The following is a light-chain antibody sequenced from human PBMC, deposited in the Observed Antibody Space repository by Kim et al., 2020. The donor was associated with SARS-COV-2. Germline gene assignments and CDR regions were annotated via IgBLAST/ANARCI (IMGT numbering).Light chain of an antibody. Sequence: DIQMTQSPSTLSASVGDRVTITCRASQSISSWLAWYQQKPGKVPKLLIYKASSLESGVPSRFSGSGSGTEFTLTISSLRPDDFAPYYCQQYNSYPVTFGQGTKL. V-gene: IGKV1-5*03. CDR3: QQYNSYPVT. CDR1: QSISSW. CDR2: KAS. J-gene: IGKJ2*01.